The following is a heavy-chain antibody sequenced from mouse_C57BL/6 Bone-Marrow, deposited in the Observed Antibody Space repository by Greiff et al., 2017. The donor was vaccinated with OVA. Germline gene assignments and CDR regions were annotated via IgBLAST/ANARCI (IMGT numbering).Heavy chain of an antibody. J-gene: IGHJ1*03. D-gene: IGHD1-1*01. Sequence: EVQLVESVAELVRPGASVKLSCTASGFNIKNTYMHWVKQRPEQGLEWIGRIDPANGNTKYAPKFQGKATLTADTSSNTAYLQLSSLTSEDSAIYYYAGYGSHWYFEVWGTGTTVTVSS. CDR1: GFNIKNTY. CDR3: AGYGSHWYFEV. V-gene: IGHV14-3*01. CDR2: IDPANGNT.